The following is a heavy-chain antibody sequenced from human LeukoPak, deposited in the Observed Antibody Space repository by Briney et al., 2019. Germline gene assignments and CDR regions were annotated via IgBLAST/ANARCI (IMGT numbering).Heavy chain of an antibody. CDR2: ISYDGSNK. V-gene: IGHV3-30-3*01. Sequence: GVSLRLACAASRFTFCSYAMHWVRQAPGKGLEGVEVISYDGSNKYYADSVKGRFTISRDNSKNTPYLQMNSLRAEDTAVYYCARVRGPRQPFDYWGQGTLVTVSS. CDR1: RFTFCSYA. D-gene: IGHD3-10*01. J-gene: IGHJ4*02. CDR3: ARVRGPRQPFDY.